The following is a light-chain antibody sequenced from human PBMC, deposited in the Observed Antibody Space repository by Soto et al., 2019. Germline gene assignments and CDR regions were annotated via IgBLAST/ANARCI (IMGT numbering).Light chain of an antibody. J-gene: IGLJ1*01. CDR2: DVT. Sequence: QSVLTQPRSVSGSPGQSLTISCTGTSSDVGGYNYVSWYQQHPGKVPKLMIYDVTKRPSGVPDRFSGSKSGNTASLTISGLQPEDEADYYCSSFTTSSTFVFGTGTKVTVL. V-gene: IGLV2-11*01. CDR3: SSFTTSSTFV. CDR1: SSDVGGYNY.